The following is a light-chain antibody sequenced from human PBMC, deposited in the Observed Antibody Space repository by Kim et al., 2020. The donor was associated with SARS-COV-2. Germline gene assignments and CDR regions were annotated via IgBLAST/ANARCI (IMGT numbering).Light chain of an antibody. V-gene: IGLV2-11*01. CDR2: DID. CDR1: NSDVGSYNY. CDR3: CSYAGRYTFV. J-gene: IGLJ2*01. Sequence: QSGTIACTGTNSDVGSYNYVSWSQQYPGKAPKLIIYDIDKRPSGVPDRFSGSKSGSTASLTISGIQADDEADYYCCSYAGRYTFVFGGGTQLTVL.